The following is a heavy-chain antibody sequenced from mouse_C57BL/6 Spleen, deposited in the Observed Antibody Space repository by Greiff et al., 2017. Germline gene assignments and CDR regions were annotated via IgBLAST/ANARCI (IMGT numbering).Heavy chain of an antibody. V-gene: IGHV7-3*01. J-gene: IGHJ1*03. D-gene: IGHD1-1*01. CDR3: ARSAITTVVDWYFDG. CDR2: IRNKANGYTT. CDR1: GFTFTDYY. Sequence: EVQRVESGGGLVQPGGSLSLSCAASGFTFTDYYMSWVRQPPGKALEWLGFIRNKANGYTTEYSASVKGRFTISRDNSQSILYLQMNALRSEDSARYYCARSAITTVVDWYFDGWGTRTTVTAAS.